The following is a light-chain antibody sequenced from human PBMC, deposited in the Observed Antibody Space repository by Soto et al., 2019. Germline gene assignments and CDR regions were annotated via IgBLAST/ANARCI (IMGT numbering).Light chain of an antibody. V-gene: IGKV4-1*01. J-gene: IGKJ4*01. Sequence: DIVMTQSPDSLAVSLGERATINCKSSQSVLYNSNSKNYLAWYQQKPRQPPKLLIYWASTRESGVPDRFSGSGSGTDFTLTISSLQAEDVAVYYCQQYYNTPLTFGGGTKVDI. CDR3: QQYYNTPLT. CDR2: WAS. CDR1: QSVLYNSNSKNY.